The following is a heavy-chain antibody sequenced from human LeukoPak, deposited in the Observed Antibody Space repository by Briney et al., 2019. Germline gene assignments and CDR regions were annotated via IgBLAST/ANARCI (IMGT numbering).Heavy chain of an antibody. CDR2: ISSSSSYI. CDR1: GFTFSSYS. V-gene: IGHV3-21*01. D-gene: IGHD5-12*01. CDR3: AREELDIVATIVVDNAFDI. J-gene: IGHJ3*02. Sequence: PGGSLRLSCAASGFTFSSYSMNWVRQAPGKGLEWVSSISSSSSYIYYADSVKVRFTISRDNAKKSLYLQMNSLRAEDTAVYYCAREELDIVATIVVDNAFDIWGQGTMVTVSS.